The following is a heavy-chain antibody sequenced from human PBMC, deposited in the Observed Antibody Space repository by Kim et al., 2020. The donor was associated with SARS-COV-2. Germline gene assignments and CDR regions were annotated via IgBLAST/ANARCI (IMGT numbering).Heavy chain of an antibody. Sequence: GGSLRLSCAASGFTFSDYYMSWIRQAPGKGLEWVSYISSSSSYTNYADSVKGRFTISRDNAKNSLYLQMNSLRAEDTAVYYCARDSKTSGFITIFGVVDRYYYYGMDVWGQGTTVTVSS. V-gene: IGHV3-11*05. J-gene: IGHJ6*02. CDR1: GFTFSDYY. CDR3: ARDSKTSGFITIFGVVDRYYYYGMDV. D-gene: IGHD3-3*01. CDR2: ISSSSSYT.